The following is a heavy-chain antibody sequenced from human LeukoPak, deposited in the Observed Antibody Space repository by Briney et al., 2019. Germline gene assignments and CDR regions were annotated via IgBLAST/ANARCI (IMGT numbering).Heavy chain of an antibody. CDR1: GYSISSGYY. V-gene: IGHV4-38-2*01. D-gene: IGHD6-19*01. CDR2: IYHSGST. J-gene: IGHJ2*01. CDR3: ATLSIAVAGTFWYFDL. Sequence: SETLSLTYAFSGYSISSGYYWGWIRQPPGKGLEWIGSIYHSGSTYYNPSLKSRVTISVDTSKNQFSLRLSSVTAADTAVYYCATLSIAVAGTFWYFDLWGRGTLVTVFS.